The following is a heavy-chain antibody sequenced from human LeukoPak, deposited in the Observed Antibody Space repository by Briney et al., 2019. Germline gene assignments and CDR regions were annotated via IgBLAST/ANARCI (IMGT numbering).Heavy chain of an antibody. CDR3: ARDDYVWGVNYYYYYMDV. CDR1: GFTFSSYW. J-gene: IGHJ6*03. D-gene: IGHD3-16*01. V-gene: IGHV3-7*01. CDR2: IKQDGSEK. Sequence: GGSLRLSCAASGFTFSSYWMSWVRQAPGKGLEWVANIKQDGSEKYYVDSVKGRFTISRDNAKNSLYLQMNSLRAEDTAVYYCARDDYVWGVNYYYYYMDVWGQGTMVTVSS.